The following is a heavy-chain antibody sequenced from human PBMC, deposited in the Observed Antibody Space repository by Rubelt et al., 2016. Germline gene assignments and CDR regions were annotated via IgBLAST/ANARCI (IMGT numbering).Heavy chain of an antibody. Sequence: QLQLQESGPGLVKPSETLSLTCTVSGGSISSSSYYWGWIRQPPGKGLEWIGSIYFSGSTYYNPSLKGRVTRAVATSKNQCSLKLSSVTAADTAVYYCARDRDGSWFDPWGQGTLVTVSS. D-gene: IGHD3-10*01. CDR2: IYFSGST. V-gene: IGHV4-39*07. J-gene: IGHJ5*02. CDR1: GGSISSSSYY. CDR3: ARDRDGSWFDP.